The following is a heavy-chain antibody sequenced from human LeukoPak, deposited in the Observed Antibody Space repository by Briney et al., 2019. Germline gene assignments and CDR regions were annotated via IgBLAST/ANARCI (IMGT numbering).Heavy chain of an antibody. CDR2: INSDGSST. CDR3: ARGNSGYDFGAGLDY. V-gene: IGHV3-74*01. D-gene: IGHD5-12*01. J-gene: IGHJ4*02. Sequence: GGSLRLSCAASGFTFSSYWMHWVRQAPGKGLVWVSRINSDGSSTSYADSVEGRFTISRDNAKNTLYLQMNSLRAEDTAVYYCARGNSGYDFGAGLDYWGQGTLVTVSS. CDR1: GFTFSSYW.